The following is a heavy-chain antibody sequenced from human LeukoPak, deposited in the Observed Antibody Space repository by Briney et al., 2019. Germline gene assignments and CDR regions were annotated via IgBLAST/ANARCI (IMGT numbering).Heavy chain of an antibody. D-gene: IGHD5-12*01. CDR3: ATAAEGYSGIY. J-gene: IGHJ4*02. V-gene: IGHV1-3*01. Sequence: WMGWINAGNGNTKFSQKFQGRVTITRDTSASTAYMQLSSLRSEDTAVYYCATAAEGYSGIYWGQGTLVTVSS. CDR2: INAGNGNT.